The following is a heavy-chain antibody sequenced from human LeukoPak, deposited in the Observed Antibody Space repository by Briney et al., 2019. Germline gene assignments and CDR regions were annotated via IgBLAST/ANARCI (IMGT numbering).Heavy chain of an antibody. CDR3: ARGGPPGYYYDYYMDV. V-gene: IGHV4-59*01. Sequence: PSETLSLTCTVSGGSISSYYWSWIRQTPGKGLEWIGHIYYSGSTNFNPSLKSRVTISVDTSKNQFSLKMSSVTAADTAVYFCARGGPPGYYYDYYMDVWGKGTTVTISS. CDR2: IYYSGST. CDR1: GGSISSYY. J-gene: IGHJ6*03.